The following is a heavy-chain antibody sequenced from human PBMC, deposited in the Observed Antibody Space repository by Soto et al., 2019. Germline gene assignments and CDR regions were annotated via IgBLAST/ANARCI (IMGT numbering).Heavy chain of an antibody. CDR2: IKQDGSEK. CDR3: ARDGYCSSTSCYFSDYYYYYYMDV. V-gene: IGHV3-7*01. CDR1: GFTFSSYW. J-gene: IGHJ6*03. D-gene: IGHD2-2*03. Sequence: GGSLRLSCAASGFTFSSYWMSWVRQAPGKGLEWVANIKQDGSEKYYVDSVKGRFTISRDNAKNSLYLQMNSLRAEDTAVYYCARDGYCSSTSCYFSDYYYYYYMDVWGKGTTVTVSS.